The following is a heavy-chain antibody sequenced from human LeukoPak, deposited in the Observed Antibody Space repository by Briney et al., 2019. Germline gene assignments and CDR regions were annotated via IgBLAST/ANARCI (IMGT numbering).Heavy chain of an antibody. V-gene: IGHV3-23*01. CDR1: GFTFSSYA. D-gene: IGHD6-6*01. Sequence: GGSLRLSCAASGFTFSSYALSWVRQAPGKGLEWGSAITGSGGTTYYADSVKGRFTISRDNSKSTLYVQMNSLRAEDTAVYYCAIVLAARQGTIDPWGQGTLVTISS. CDR3: AIVLAARQGTIDP. J-gene: IGHJ5*02. CDR2: ITGSGGTT.